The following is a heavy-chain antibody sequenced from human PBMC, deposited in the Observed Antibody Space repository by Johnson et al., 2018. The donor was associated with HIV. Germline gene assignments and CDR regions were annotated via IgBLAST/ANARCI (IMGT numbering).Heavy chain of an antibody. D-gene: IGHD6-19*01. J-gene: IGHJ3*02. V-gene: IGHV3-20*04. CDR2: INWNGGST. CDR1: GLTLSNYD. Sequence: VQLVESGGGLVQRGGSLRISCTASGLTLSNYDMHWVRQAPGKGLEWVSGINWNGGSTGYADSVKGRFTISRDNAKNFLYLQMNSLRAEDTALYYCARDISGWYPGAFDIWGQGTMVTVSS. CDR3: ARDISGWYPGAFDI.